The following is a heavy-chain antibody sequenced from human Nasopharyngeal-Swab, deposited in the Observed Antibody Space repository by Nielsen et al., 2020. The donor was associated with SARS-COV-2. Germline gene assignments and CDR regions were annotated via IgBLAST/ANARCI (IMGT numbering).Heavy chain of an antibody. Sequence: SGPTLVKPSQTLTLTCTFSGFSLSTSKVGVSWVRQLPGKALEWLALLYWDDDNRYNPSLKNRITITRDTSKNQVVLTMTNMDPVDTATYYCVHSTGWRLDYWGQGTLVTV. D-gene: IGHD6-19*01. CDR3: VHSTGWRLDY. J-gene: IGHJ4*02. CDR2: LYWDDDN. CDR1: GFSLSTSKVG. V-gene: IGHV2-5*02.